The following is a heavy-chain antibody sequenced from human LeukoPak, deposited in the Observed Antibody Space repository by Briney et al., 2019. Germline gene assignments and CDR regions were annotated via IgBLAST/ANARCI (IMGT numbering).Heavy chain of an antibody. CDR1: GGSISSGGYY. CDR3: ARGYYYDSSGSGYFDY. CDR2: IYYSGST. V-gene: IGHV4-31*03. D-gene: IGHD3-22*01. J-gene: IGHJ4*02. Sequence: SETLSLTCTVSGGSISSGGYYWSWIRQHPGKGLEWIGYIYYSGSTYYNPSLKSRVTISVDTSKNQFSLKLSSVTAADTAVYYCARGYYYDSSGSGYFDYWGQGTLVTVSS.